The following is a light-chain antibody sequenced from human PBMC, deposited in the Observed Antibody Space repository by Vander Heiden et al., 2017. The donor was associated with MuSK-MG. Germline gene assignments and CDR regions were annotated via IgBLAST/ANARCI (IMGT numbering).Light chain of an antibody. CDR1: KLGDKS. J-gene: IGLJ2*01. CDR2: QDN. V-gene: IGLV3-1*01. Sequence: SFEPTQPPSVSVSPGQTANITLSRDKLGDKSAFSYPPEPGQSPALAIYQDNKRPSGIPERFSGSNSGNTAPLTIGGTQDLDEADYYCQAWDSKTSVVCGGGTKLTVL. CDR3: QAWDSKTSVV.